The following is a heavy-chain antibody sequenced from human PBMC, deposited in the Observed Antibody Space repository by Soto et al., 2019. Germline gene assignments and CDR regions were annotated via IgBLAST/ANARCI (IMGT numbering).Heavy chain of an antibody. Sequence: QVQLQQWGAGLLKPSETLSLTCAVYGGSFSGYYWSWICHSPGKGLEWIGDINHSGSTNYNPSLKSRVTISVDTSKHQFSLRLRSVTAADTAVCYCARRTASGWFFDSWGQGTLITVSS. CDR2: INHSGST. D-gene: IGHD6-19*01. J-gene: IGHJ4*02. CDR1: GGSFSGYY. CDR3: ARRTASGWFFDS. V-gene: IGHV4-34*01.